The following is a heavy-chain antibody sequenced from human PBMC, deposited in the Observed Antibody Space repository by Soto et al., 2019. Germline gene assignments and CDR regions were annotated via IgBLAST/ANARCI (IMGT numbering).Heavy chain of an antibody. Sequence: EVQLVESGGGLVQPGGSLRLSCAASGFTFSSYSMNWVRLAPGKGLEWVSYIGSGSSIIYYADSVKGRFTISRDNAKNSLYMQMNSLRAEDTAVYYCVRNWAYGLDYWGQGTLVTVSS. J-gene: IGHJ4*02. CDR2: IGSGSSII. CDR1: GFTFSSYS. D-gene: IGHD3-16*01. CDR3: VRNWAYGLDY. V-gene: IGHV3-48*01.